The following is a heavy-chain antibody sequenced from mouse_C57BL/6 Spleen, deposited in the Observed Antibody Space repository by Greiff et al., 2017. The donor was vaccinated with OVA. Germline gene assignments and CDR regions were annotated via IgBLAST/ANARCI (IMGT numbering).Heavy chain of an antibody. CDR1: GYTFTSYW. J-gene: IGHJ3*01. CDR2: IDPSDSYT. CDR3: ASAGNSAWFAY. V-gene: IGHV1-69*01. Sequence: VQLVESGAELVMPGASVKLSCKASGYTFTSYWMHWVKQRPGQGLEWIGEIDPSDSYTNYNQKFKGKSTLTVDKSSSTAYMQLSSLTSEDAAVYYCASAGNSAWFAYWGQGTLVTVSA.